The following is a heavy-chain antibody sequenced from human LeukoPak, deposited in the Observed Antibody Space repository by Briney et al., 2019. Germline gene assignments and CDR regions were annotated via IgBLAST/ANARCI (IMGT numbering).Heavy chain of an antibody. CDR1: GFTLSSYW. V-gene: IGHV3-7*01. Sequence: PGGSLRLSCAASGFTLSSYWMSWVRQAPGKGLEWVANIKPDGSEKFSVDSVKGRFTISRDNAKNSLYLQMNSLRAEDTAVYYCAREVTPYYWGQGTLVTVSS. J-gene: IGHJ4*02. D-gene: IGHD2-21*02. CDR3: AREVTPYY. CDR2: IKPDGSEK.